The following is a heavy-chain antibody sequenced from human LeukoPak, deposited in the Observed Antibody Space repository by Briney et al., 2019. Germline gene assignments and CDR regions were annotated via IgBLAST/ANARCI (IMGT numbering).Heavy chain of an antibody. J-gene: IGHJ6*03. CDR1: GGTFSSYA. V-gene: IGHV1-69*13. Sequence: ASVKVSCKASGGTFSSYAISWVRQAPGQGLEWMGGIIPVFGTSNYAQKFQGRVTITADESTSTAYMELSSLRSEDTAVYYCARAVSSSWYSRDYYYYYMDVWGKGTTVTISS. D-gene: IGHD6-13*01. CDR3: ARAVSSSWYSRDYYYYYMDV. CDR2: IIPVFGTS.